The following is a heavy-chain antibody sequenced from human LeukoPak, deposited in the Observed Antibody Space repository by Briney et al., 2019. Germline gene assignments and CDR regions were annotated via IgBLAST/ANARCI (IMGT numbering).Heavy chain of an antibody. CDR1: GGSISSSSYY. V-gene: IGHV4-39*01. Sequence: SETLSLTCTVSGGSISSSSYYWGWIRQPPGKGLEWIGSIYYSGSTYYNPSLKSRVTISVDTSKNQFSLKLSSVTAADTAVYYCARRLYDFWSGPLHYMDVWGKGTTVTVSS. D-gene: IGHD3-3*01. J-gene: IGHJ6*03. CDR2: IYYSGST. CDR3: ARRLYDFWSGPLHYMDV.